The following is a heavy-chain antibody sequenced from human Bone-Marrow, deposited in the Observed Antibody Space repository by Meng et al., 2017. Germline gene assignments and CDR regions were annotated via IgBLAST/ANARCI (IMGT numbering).Heavy chain of an antibody. CDR1: GFTFSSNA. V-gene: IGHV3-23*01. J-gene: IGHJ5*02. CDR3: AKAPIVLMVYAINWFDP. CDR2: ISGSGGST. D-gene: IGHD2-8*01. Sequence: GESLKISCAAPGFTFSSNAMSWVRQAPGKGLEWVSAISGSGGSTYYADSVKGQSTISRDNSKNTLYLKMNSLRAEDTAVYYCAKAPIVLMVYAINWFDPWGQGTLVTVSS.